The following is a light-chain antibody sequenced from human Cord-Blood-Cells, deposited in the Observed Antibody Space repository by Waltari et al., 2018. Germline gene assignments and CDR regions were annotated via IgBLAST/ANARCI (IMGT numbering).Light chain of an antibody. CDR2: DVS. CDR3: SSYTSSSTLVV. J-gene: IGLJ2*01. V-gene: IGLV2-14*04. CDR1: SSAAGGYNY. Sequence: SPGQSITISCTGTSSAAGGYNYVSWYQQHPGKAPKLMIYDVSNRPSGVSNRFSGSKSGNTASLTISGLQAEDEADYYCSSYTSSSTLVVFGGGTKLTVL.